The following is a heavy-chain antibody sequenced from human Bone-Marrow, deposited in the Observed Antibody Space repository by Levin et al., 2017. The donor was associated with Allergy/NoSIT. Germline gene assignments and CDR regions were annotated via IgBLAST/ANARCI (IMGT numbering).Heavy chain of an antibody. Sequence: RSGGSLRLSCKASGGTFSSYTISWVRQAPGQGLEWMGRIIPILGIANYAQKFQGRVTITADKSTSTAYMELSSLRSEDTAVYYCARDPFADSSGYSDWYFDLWGRGTLVTVSS. J-gene: IGHJ2*01. D-gene: IGHD3-22*01. CDR1: GGTFSSYT. V-gene: IGHV1-69*04. CDR3: ARDPFADSSGYSDWYFDL. CDR2: IIPILGIA.